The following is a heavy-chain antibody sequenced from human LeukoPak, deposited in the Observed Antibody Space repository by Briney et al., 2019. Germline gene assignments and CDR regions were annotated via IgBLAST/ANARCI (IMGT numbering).Heavy chain of an antibody. J-gene: IGHJ6*03. V-gene: IGHV4-61*01. Sequence: SETLSLTCTVSGGSVSSVSHYWSWMRQPPGKGLEWIGYIHYSGSTTYNPSLKSRVTISIDTSKTQFSLKLSSVTAADTALYYCARVDYYHYYMDVWGTGTTVTVSS. CDR1: GGSVSSVSHY. CDR3: ARVDYYHYYMDV. CDR2: IHYSGST.